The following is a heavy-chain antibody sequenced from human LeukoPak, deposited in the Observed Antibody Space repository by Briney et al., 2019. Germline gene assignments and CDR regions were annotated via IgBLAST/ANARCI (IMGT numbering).Heavy chain of an antibody. Sequence: SETLSLTCAVSGGSISSNSYYWGWIRQPPGKGLEWLGGSYYSGSTYYNPSLKSQVTISVDTSKIQFSLKLSSVTAADTAVYYCARSLNNYFDFWGQGTLVTVSS. CDR1: GGSISSNSYY. V-gene: IGHV4-39*01. CDR3: ARSLNNYFDF. J-gene: IGHJ4*02. D-gene: IGHD3-16*01. CDR2: SYYSGST.